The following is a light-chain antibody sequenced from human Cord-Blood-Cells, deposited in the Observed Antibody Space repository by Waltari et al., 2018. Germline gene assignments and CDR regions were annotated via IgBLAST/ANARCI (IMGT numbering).Light chain of an antibody. Sequence: DIQMTQSPSSLSASVGDIVPITCRASQSISSYLNWYQQKPGKAPKLLIYAASSLQSGVPSRFSGSGSGTDFTLTISSLQPEDFATYYCQQSYSTPITFGQGTRLEIK. J-gene: IGKJ5*01. CDR1: QSISSY. CDR2: AAS. CDR3: QQSYSTPIT. V-gene: IGKV1-39*01.